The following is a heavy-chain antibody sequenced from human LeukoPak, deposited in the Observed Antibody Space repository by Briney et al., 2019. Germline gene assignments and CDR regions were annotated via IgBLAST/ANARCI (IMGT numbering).Heavy chain of an antibody. J-gene: IGHJ6*03. CDR2: ISSSSSYI. CDR3: AGRGMEYSSSMDV. CDR1: GFTFSSYS. D-gene: IGHD6-6*01. Sequence: GGSLRLSCAASGFTFSSYSMNWVRQAPGKGLEWVSSISSSSSYIYYADSVKGRFTTSRDNAKNSLYLQMNSLRAEDTAVYYCAGRGMEYSSSMDVWGKGTTVTVSS. V-gene: IGHV3-21*01.